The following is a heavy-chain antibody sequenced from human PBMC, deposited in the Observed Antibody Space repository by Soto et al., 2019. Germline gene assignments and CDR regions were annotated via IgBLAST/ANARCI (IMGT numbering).Heavy chain of an antibody. Sequence: ESGGGLVQPGGSLRLSCAGSGFIFSTYWINWVRQAPGKGLVWVASIKPDGGEKHYVDSVRGRFTISRDNARNSLFLHMNLLRADDTAVYFCARALMAVTSQDAFDVWGQGTMVTVSS. V-gene: IGHV3-7*01. D-gene: IGHD2-21*02. CDR3: ARALMAVTSQDAFDV. CDR1: GFIFSTYW. J-gene: IGHJ3*01. CDR2: IKPDGGEK.